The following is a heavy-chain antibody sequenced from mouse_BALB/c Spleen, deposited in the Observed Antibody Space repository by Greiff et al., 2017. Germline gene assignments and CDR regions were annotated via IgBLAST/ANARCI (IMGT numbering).Heavy chain of an antibody. CDR2: ISSGGGST. Sequence: DVKLVESGGGLVKPGGSLKLSCAASGFAFSSYDMSWVRQTPEKRLEWVAYISSGGGSTYYPDTVKGRFTISRDNAKNTLYLQMSSLKSEDTAMYYCARHTTADYWGQGTTLTVSS. CDR1: GFAFSSYD. J-gene: IGHJ2*01. D-gene: IGHD1-2*01. CDR3: ARHTTADY. V-gene: IGHV5-12-1*01.